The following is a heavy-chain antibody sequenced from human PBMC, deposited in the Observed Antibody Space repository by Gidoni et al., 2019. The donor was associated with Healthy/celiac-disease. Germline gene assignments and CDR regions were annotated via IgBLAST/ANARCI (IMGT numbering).Heavy chain of an antibody. Sequence: EVQLVESGGGLVQPGGSLRLSCAASGFTFSSYAMSWVRQAPGKELEWVSAISGSGGSTYYADSVKGRFTISRDNSKNTLYLQMNSLRAEYTAVYYCAKDAGGDVVVTPGYFDLWGRGTLVTVSS. CDR2: ISGSGGST. J-gene: IGHJ2*01. V-gene: IGHV3-23*04. CDR3: AKDAGGDVVVTPGYFDL. CDR1: GFTFSSYA. D-gene: IGHD3-22*01.